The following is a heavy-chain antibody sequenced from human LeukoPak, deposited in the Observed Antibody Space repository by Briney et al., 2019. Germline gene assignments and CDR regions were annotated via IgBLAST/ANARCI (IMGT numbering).Heavy chain of an antibody. CDR1: GYTFTGYY. Sequence: GASVKVSCKASGYTFTGYYMHWVRQDLRQGLQWMGWINPNSVDTEYAQKFQGRVTMTRDTSISTVYMELSSLRSDDTAVYYCARADSVPAGDYHYWYMHVWGRGTTVTVSS. CDR2: INPNSVDT. D-gene: IGHD6-13*01. CDR3: ARADSVPAGDYHYWYMHV. V-gene: IGHV1-2*02. J-gene: IGHJ6*03.